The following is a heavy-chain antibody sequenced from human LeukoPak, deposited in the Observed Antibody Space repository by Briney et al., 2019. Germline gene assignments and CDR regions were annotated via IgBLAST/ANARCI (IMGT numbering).Heavy chain of an antibody. D-gene: IGHD3-10*01. CDR3: AKPDAFGELSGYAFDI. V-gene: IGHV3-23*01. CDR1: GFTFSSYA. CDR2: ISGSGGST. J-gene: IGHJ3*02. Sequence: GGSLRLSCAASGFTFSSYAMSWVRQAPGKGLEWVSAISGSGGSTYYADSVKGRFTISRDNSKNTLYLQMNSLRAEDTAVYYCAKPDAFGELSGYAFDIWGQGTMVTVSS.